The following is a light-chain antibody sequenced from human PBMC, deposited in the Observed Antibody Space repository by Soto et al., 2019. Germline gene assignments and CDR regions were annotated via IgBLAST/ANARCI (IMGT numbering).Light chain of an antibody. CDR1: NIGIKS. CDR2: DDS. J-gene: IGLJ2*01. Sequence: SYELTQPPSVLVAPGQTARITCGGNNIGIKSVHWYQQKPGQAPVLVVYDDSDRPSGIPERFSGSNSGNTATLTISRVEGGDEADYYCHVWDSGTDQGVFGGGTKLTVL. V-gene: IGLV3-21*02. CDR3: HVWDSGTDQGV.